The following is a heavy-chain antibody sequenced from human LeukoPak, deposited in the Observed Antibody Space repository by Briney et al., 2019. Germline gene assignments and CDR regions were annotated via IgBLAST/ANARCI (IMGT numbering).Heavy chain of an antibody. J-gene: IGHJ4*02. CDR1: GFTVSTNY. V-gene: IGHV3-53*01. CDR3: ARRAGYYFDY. CDR2: IYSGGST. Sequence: PGGSLRLSCAASGFTVSTNYMSWVRQAPGKGLEWVLVIYSGGSTYYADSVKGRFTISRDNSKNTLYLQMNSLRADDTGVYYCARRAGYYFDYWGQGTLVTVSS.